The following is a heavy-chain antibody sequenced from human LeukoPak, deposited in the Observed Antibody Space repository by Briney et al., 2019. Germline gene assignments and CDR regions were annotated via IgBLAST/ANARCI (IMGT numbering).Heavy chain of an antibody. D-gene: IGHD6-19*01. V-gene: IGHV3-7*01. Sequence: GGSLRLSCASSGFTFSSYWMTWVRQAPGKGLEWVASINQDGSEKNYVDSVKGRFTISRDSAKNSLYLQMDSLRVEDTTIYYCARCSGWAFKNWGQGTLVTVSS. CDR3: ARCSGWAFKN. J-gene: IGHJ4*02. CDR2: INQDGSEK. CDR1: GFTFSSYW.